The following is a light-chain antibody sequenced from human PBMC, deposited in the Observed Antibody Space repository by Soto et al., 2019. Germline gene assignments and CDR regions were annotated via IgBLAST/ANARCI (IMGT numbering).Light chain of an antibody. CDR3: QQYNSYSIT. CDR2: DAS. CDR1: QTISSW. Sequence: DIQMTQSPSTLSASVGDRVTITCRASQTISSWLAWYQQKPGKAPKLLIYDASTLESGVPSRFSGSGFGTDFTLTISSLQPDDFATYYCQQYNSYSITFGQGTRLEIK. V-gene: IGKV1-5*01. J-gene: IGKJ5*01.